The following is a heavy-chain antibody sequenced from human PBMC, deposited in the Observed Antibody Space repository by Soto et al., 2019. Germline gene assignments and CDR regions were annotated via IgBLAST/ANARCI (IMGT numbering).Heavy chain of an antibody. V-gene: IGHV3-30-3*01. CDR3: ARELAAPGPFDY. D-gene: IGHD1-1*01. CDR1: GFTFSSYA. J-gene: IGHJ4*02. Sequence: QVQLVESGGGVVQPGRSLRLSCAASGFTFSSYAMHWVRQAPGKGLEWVAVISYDGSNKYYADSVKGRFTISRDNSKNTLYLQMNSLRAEDTAVYYCARELAAPGPFDYCGQGTLVTVSS. CDR2: ISYDGSNK.